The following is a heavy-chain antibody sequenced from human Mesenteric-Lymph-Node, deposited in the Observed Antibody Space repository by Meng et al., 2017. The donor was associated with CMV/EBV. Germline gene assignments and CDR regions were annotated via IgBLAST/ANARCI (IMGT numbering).Heavy chain of an antibody. Sequence: QVQLVQSRAEVGKPGASAMVPCKASGYTFTDFYIHWVRQAPGQGLEWMGRINPNSGVPNSAQNFQGRVTMTRDTSISTAYMELGRLTSDDTAVYYCARDNVNPEGFDPWGQGTLVTVSS. CDR3: ARDNVNPEGFDP. CDR2: INPNSGVP. CDR1: GYTFTDFY. D-gene: IGHD2/OR15-2a*01. V-gene: IGHV1-2*06. J-gene: IGHJ5*02.